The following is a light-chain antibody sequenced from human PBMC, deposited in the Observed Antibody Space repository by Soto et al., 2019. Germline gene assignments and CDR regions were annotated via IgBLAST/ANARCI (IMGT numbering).Light chain of an antibody. J-gene: IGLJ2*01. CDR3: GTWDSSLSVGVV. CDR1: TSNIGNNY. CDR2: ENN. V-gene: IGLV1-51*02. Sequence: QSVLTQPPSVSAAPGQKVTISCSGSTSNIGNNYVSWYQHLPGTAPRLLIYENNKRPSGIPDRFSGSKSGTSATLGITGLQTGDEADYYCGTWDSSLSVGVVFGGGTQLTVL.